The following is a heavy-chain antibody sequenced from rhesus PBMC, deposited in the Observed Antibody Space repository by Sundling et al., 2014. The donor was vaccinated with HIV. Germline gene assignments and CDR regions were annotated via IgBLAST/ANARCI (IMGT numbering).Heavy chain of an antibody. D-gene: IGHD3-3*01. CDR3: TRSLRGIWTGYYDYFDY. V-gene: IGHV3-16*02. CDR1: GFTFSSSW. Sequence: EVQLVESGGGLVQPGGSLRLSCAASGFTFSSSWMSWVRQAPGKGLDWVGFIKNKADGGTAVYGESVKGRFTISRDDSKNTLYLQMSSLNTEDTAVYYCTRSLRGIWTGYYDYFDYWGQGVLVTVSS. CDR2: IKNKADGGTA. J-gene: IGHJ4*01.